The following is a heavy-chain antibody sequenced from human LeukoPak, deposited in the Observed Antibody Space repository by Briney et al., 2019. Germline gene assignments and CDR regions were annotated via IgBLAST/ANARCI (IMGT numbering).Heavy chain of an antibody. V-gene: IGHV3-23*01. Sequence: PGGSLRLSCAASGFTFSSYAMSWVRQAPGKGLEWVSAISGSGGSTYYADSVKGRFTISRDNSKNTLYLQMNGLRAEDTAVYYCAKFNSRVVVPAAPFDPWGQGTLVTVSS. CDR2: ISGSGGST. CDR1: GFTFSSYA. CDR3: AKFNSRVVVPAAPFDP. D-gene: IGHD2-2*01. J-gene: IGHJ5*02.